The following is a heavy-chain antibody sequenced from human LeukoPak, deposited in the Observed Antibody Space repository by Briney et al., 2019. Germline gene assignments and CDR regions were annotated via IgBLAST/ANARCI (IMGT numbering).Heavy chain of an antibody. CDR1: GFTFSSYA. CDR2: ISYDRSNK. J-gene: IGHJ5*02. D-gene: IGHD6-19*01. CDR3: ARSIAVAGTINWFDP. Sequence: PGGSLRLSCAASGFTFSSYAMHWVRQAPGKGLEWVAVISYDRSNKYYADSVKGRFTISRDNAKNSLYLQMNSLRAEDTAVYHCARSIAVAGTINWFDPWGQGTLVTVSS. V-gene: IGHV3-30*04.